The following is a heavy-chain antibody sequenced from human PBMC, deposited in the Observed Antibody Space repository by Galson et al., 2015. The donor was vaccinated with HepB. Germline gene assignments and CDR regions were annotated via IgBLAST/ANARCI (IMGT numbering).Heavy chain of an antibody. CDR2: IYYSGST. V-gene: IGHV4-30-4*07. CDR1: GGSISSGGYS. CDR3: ARSIEDGSGSSPSNYYYGMDV. J-gene: IGHJ6*02. D-gene: IGHD3-10*01. Sequence: TLSLTCAVSGGSISSGGYSWSWIRQPPGKGLEWIGYIYYSGSTYYNPSLKSRVTISVDTSKNQFSLKLSSVTAADTAVYYCARSIEDGSGSSPSNYYYGMDVWGQGTTVTVSS.